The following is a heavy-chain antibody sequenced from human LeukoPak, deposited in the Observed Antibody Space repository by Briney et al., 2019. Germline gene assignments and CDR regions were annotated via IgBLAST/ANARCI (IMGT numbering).Heavy chain of an antibody. CDR3: ANQYSKVGSTPDY. J-gene: IGHJ4*02. CDR1: GFTFSSYG. D-gene: IGHD1-26*01. Sequence: GGSLTLSCAPSGFTFSSYGMSGVRHAPEKGLEWVSGISGSGDRSNYLDSVKGRFTISRDNSKNTLYMQMSSLRVDDTAIYYCANQYSKVGSTPDYWGQGTLVTVSS. CDR2: ISGSGDRS. V-gene: IGHV3-23*01.